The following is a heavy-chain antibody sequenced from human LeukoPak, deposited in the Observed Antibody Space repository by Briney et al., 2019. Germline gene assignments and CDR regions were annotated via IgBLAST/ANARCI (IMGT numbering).Heavy chain of an antibody. D-gene: IGHD3-10*01. J-gene: IGHJ4*02. CDR2: INPNSGGT. CDR1: GYTFTGYY. Sequence: ASVKVSCKASGYTFTGYYMHWVRQAPGQGLEWMGWINPNSGGTNYAQTFQGRVTMTRDTSISTAYMELSRLRSDDTAVYYCASTMVRGEYYFDYWGQGTLVTVSS. V-gene: IGHV1-2*02. CDR3: ASTMVRGEYYFDY.